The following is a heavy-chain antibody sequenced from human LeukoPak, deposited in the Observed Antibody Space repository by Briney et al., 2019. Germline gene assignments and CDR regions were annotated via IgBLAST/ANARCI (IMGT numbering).Heavy chain of an antibody. CDR3: TTGPERRPYKFDY. J-gene: IGHJ4*02. V-gene: IGHV3-15*01. D-gene: IGHD1-1*01. Sequence: GGSLRLSCAVSGFTFSDVWMSWVRQAPGKGLEWVGRIRSNTDGGTTEYTEPLKGRFTISRDDSKNTVFLQINSLKTEDTAMYYCTTGPERRPYKFDYWGQGTLVTVSS. CDR2: IRSNTDGGTT. CDR1: GFTFSDVW.